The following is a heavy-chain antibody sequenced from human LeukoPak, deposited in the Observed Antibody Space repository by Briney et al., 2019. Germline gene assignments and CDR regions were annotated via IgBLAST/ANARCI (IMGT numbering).Heavy chain of an antibody. Sequence: SETLSLTCAVYCGSFSGYYWSWIRQPPGKGLEWIGGINHSGSTNYNPSLKSRVTISVDTSKNQFSLKLSSVTAADTAVYYCAREGRYCSSTSCYMLKYYYYGMDVWGQGTTVTVSS. CDR2: INHSGST. D-gene: IGHD2-2*01. CDR1: CGSFSGYY. CDR3: AREGRYCSSTSCYMLKYYYYGMDV. J-gene: IGHJ6*02. V-gene: IGHV4-34*01.